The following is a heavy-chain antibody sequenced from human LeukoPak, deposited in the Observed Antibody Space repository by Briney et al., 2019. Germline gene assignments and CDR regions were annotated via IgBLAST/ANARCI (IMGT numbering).Heavy chain of an antibody. CDR2: IRSKANSYAT. Sequence: QTGGSLRLSCAASGFTFSGSAMHWVRQASGKGLEWVGRIRSKANSYATAYAASVKGRFTISRDDSKNTAYLQMNSLKTEDTAVYYCTRRRDGYNPDYWGQGTLVTVSS. J-gene: IGHJ4*02. CDR3: TRRRDGYNPDY. CDR1: GFTFSGSA. V-gene: IGHV3-73*01. D-gene: IGHD5-24*01.